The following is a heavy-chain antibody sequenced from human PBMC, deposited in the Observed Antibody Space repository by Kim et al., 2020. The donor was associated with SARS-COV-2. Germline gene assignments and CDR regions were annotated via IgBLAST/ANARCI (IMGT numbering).Heavy chain of an antibody. V-gene: IGHV4-39*01. D-gene: IGHD4-17*01. CDR3: ATEDYGDYLY. CDR2: ST. Sequence: STYYTPSLKRRVTISVDTSKNQFSLKLSSVTAADTAVYYCATEDYGDYLYWGQGTLVTVSS. J-gene: IGHJ4*02.